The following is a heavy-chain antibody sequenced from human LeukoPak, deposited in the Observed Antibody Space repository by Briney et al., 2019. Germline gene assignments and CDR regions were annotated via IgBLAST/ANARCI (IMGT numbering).Heavy chain of an antibody. CDR1: GYSFTGYW. CDR3: ARPALYSSGWYYFDY. CDR2: IYPGDSDT. V-gene: IGHV5-51*01. J-gene: IGHJ4*02. Sequence: GESLKISCKGSGYSFTGYWIGWVRQMPGKGLEWMGIIYPGDSDTRYSPSFQGQVTISADKSISTAYLQWSSLKASDTAMYYCARPALYSSGWYYFDYWGQGTLVTVSS. D-gene: IGHD6-19*01.